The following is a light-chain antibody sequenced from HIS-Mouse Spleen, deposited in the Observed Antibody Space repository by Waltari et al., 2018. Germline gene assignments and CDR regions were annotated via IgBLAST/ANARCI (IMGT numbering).Light chain of an antibody. CDR2: WAS. CDR1: QSVLYSSNNKNY. J-gene: IGKJ1*01. Sequence: DIVMTQSPDSLAVSLGERATINCKSSQSVLYSSNNKNYLAWYQQKPGQPPKLLIYWASTRESGVPDRFSGSGSGTDFTLTISSLQAEDVAVYYSQQYYSTSGTFGQGTKVEIK. CDR3: QQYYSTSGT. V-gene: IGKV4-1*01.